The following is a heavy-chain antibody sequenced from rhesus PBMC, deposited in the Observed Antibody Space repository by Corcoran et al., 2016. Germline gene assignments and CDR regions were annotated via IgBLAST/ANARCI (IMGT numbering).Heavy chain of an antibody. V-gene: IGHV1-200*01. CDR2: INPSNDNT. CDR1: GYTFTSYY. J-gene: IGHJ3*01. D-gene: IGHD3-16*01. CDR3: ARYDSGSQGVDF. Sequence: QVQLVQSGAEVKKPGTSVRLSCKASGYTFTSYYIHWVRQAPGQVLEWMGWINPSNDNTGYAKKFQGRVTITRDTSTSTAYMELNSLRSDDTAVYYCARYDSGSQGVDFWGQALRVTVSS.